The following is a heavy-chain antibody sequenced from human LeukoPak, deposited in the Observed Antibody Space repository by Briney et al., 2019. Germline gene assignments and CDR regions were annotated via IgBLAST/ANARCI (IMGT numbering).Heavy chain of an antibody. CDR2: IYYSGST. J-gene: IGHJ5*02. Sequence: SETLSLTCTVSGGSISSSSYYWGWIRQPPGKGLEWIGYIYYSGSTNYNPSLKSRVTISVDTSKNQFSLKLSSVTAADTAVYYCARGFEWLLYGFDPWGQGTLVTVSS. CDR3: ARGFEWLLYGFDP. D-gene: IGHD3-3*01. V-gene: IGHV4-61*05. CDR1: GGSISSSSYY.